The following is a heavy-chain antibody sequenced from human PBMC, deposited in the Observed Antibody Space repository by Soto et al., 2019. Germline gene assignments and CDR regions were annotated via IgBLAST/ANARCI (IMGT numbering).Heavy chain of an antibody. CDR2: ISWNSGSI. CDR1: GFTLSSYA. Sequence: PGGSLRLSCAASGFTLSSYAMSWVRQAPGKGLEWVASISWNSGSIGYADSVKGRFTISRDNSKNTLYLQMNSLRAEDTAVYYCARDSGDYYYDSRPPHDAFDIWGQGTMVTVSS. CDR3: ARDSGDYYYDSRPPHDAFDI. D-gene: IGHD3-22*01. J-gene: IGHJ3*02. V-gene: IGHV3-23*01.